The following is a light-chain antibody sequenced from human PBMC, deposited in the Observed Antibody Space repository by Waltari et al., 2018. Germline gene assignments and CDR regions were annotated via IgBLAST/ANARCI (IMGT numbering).Light chain of an antibody. J-gene: IGLJ3*02. CDR1: SSDVGGYNS. CDR3: SSFTRTNSWV. V-gene: IGLV2-14*03. CDR2: DVN. Sequence: HSALAQPASVSGSPGQSITISCTGTSSDVGGYNSVSWYQQHPAKAPTLIIYDVNNPPSGVSNRFSGSKSGTTASLTISGLQAEDEADYYCSSFTRTNSWVFGGGTKLTVL.